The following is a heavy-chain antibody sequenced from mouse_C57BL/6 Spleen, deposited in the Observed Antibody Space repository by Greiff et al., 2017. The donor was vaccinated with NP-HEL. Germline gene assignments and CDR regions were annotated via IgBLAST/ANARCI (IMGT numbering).Heavy chain of an antibody. CDR3: ARERGTGRYAMDY. D-gene: IGHD4-1*01. CDR1: GYTFTDYY. J-gene: IGHJ4*01. V-gene: IGHV1-19*01. Sequence: VHVKQSGPVLVKPGASVKMSCKASGYTFTDYYMNWVKQSHGKSLEWIGVINPYNGGTSYNQKFKGKATLTVDKSSSTAYMELNSLTSEDSAVYYCARERGTGRYAMDYWGQGTSVTVSS. CDR2: INPYNGGT.